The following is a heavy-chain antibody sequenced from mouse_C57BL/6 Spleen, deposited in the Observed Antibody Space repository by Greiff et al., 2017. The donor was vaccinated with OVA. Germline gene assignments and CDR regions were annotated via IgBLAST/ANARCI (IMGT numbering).Heavy chain of an antibody. CDR2: IHPSDSDT. CDR1: GYTFTSYW. V-gene: IGHV1-74*01. CDR3: AIGAHGYYDY. J-gene: IGHJ2*01. D-gene: IGHD2-3*01. Sequence: VQLQQPGAELVKPGASVKVSCKASGYTFTSYWMHWVKQRPGQGLEWIGRIHPSDSDTNYNQKFKGKATLTVAKSSSTAYMQRSSLTSEDAAVYCCAIGAHGYYDYWGQGTTLTVSS.